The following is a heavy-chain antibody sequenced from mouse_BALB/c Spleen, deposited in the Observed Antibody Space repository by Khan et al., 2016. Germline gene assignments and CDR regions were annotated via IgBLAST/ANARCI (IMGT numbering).Heavy chain of an antibody. CDR2: IRYSGST. D-gene: IGHD1-2*01. Sequence: EVQLQESGPGLVKPSQSLSLTCTVTGYSITSDYAWNWIRQFPGNKLEWMGYIRYSGSTTYNPSLKSRISIPRDTSTNQFFLQLYSVTTEDTATDYCTRSPTATRYFDVWGAGTTVTVAS. CDR1: GYSITSDYA. V-gene: IGHV3-2*02. J-gene: IGHJ1*01. CDR3: TRSPTATRYFDV.